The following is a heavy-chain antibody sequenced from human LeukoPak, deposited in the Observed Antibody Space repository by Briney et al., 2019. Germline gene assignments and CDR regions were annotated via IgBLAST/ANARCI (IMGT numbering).Heavy chain of an antibody. V-gene: IGHV4-39*07. CDR1: GGSISSSSYY. CDR3: ARGRGGSYWGGFDY. D-gene: IGHD1-26*01. Sequence: SETLSLTCTVSGGSISSSSYYWGWIRQPPGKGLEWIGSIYYSGSTYYNPSLKSRVTISVDTSKNQFSLKLSSVTAADTAVYYCARGRGGSYWGGFDYWGQGTLVTVSS. J-gene: IGHJ4*02. CDR2: IYYSGST.